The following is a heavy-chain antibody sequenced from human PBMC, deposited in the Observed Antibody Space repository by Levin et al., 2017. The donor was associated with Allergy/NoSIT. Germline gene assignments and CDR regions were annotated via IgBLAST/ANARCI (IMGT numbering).Heavy chain of an antibody. CDR3: TSSPALSYEDPFDL. V-gene: IGHV3-9*01. Sequence: PGGSLRLSCVVSGFTFEDYAMNWVRQIPGKGLEWVARITRNSDRVDYRDSVKGRFTISRDNARNSLYLQMNSLRPEDTALYYCTSSPALSYEDPFDLWGHGTVVTVSS. J-gene: IGHJ3*01. CDR2: ITRNSDRV. CDR1: GFTFEDYA. D-gene: IGHD3-3*01.